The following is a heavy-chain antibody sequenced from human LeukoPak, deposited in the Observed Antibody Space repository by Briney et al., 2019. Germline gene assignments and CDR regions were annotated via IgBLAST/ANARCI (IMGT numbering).Heavy chain of an antibody. CDR1: GFTFSSYS. CDR2: ISSSSSYI. Sequence: GGSLRLSCAASGFTFSSYSMNWVRQAPGKGLEWVSSISSSSSYIYYADSVKGRFTISRDNAKNSLYLQMNSLRAEDTAVYYGARDLVYTAMVYYYYYYMDVWGKGTTVTVSS. J-gene: IGHJ6*03. V-gene: IGHV3-21*01. CDR3: ARDLVYTAMVYYYYYYMDV. D-gene: IGHD5-18*01.